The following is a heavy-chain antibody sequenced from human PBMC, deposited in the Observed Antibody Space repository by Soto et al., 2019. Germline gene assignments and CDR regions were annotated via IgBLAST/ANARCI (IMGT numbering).Heavy chain of an antibody. J-gene: IGHJ1*01. CDR2: ISYDGSDK. CDR1: RFAFFFYT. V-gene: IGHV3-30-3*01. Sequence: GGSMILSCASNRFAFFFYTLKWVRQAPGKGLEWVALISYDGSDKDYADSVKGRFTISRDNSKNTLYLQMNSLSAADTAVYFCVREPRLLIWFGELQDWGRG. CDR3: VREPRLLIWFGELQD. D-gene: IGHD3-10*01.